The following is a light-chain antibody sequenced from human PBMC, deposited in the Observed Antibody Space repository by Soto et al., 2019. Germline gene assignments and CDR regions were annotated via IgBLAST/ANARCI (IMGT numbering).Light chain of an antibody. CDR3: QVRETKTDHLV. Sequence: SSELTQAPSMSVAPGQTARITCGGNNIGSKSVHWYQQRPGQAPVVVIYDDTDRPSGIPERFSGSNSGNTATLTISGVEAGDEADYYCQVRETKTDHLVFGGGTKLTVL. CDR1: NIGSKS. V-gene: IGLV3-21*02. J-gene: IGLJ3*02. CDR2: DDT.